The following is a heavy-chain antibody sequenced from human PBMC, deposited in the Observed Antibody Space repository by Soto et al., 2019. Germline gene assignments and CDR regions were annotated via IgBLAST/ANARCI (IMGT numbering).Heavy chain of an antibody. CDR1: GYTFTSYD. D-gene: IGHD5-12*01. CDR2: MNPNSGNT. CDR3: ARDGGLGDGYTSVDV. V-gene: IGHV1-8*01. Sequence: QVQLVQSGAEVKKPGASVKVSCKASGYTFTSYDINWVRQATGQGLEWMGWMNPNSGNTGYAQKFQGRVNMXXNXSXXTAYMGLSSLRSEDTAVYYCARDGGLGDGYTSVDVWGQGTTVTVSS. J-gene: IGHJ6*02.